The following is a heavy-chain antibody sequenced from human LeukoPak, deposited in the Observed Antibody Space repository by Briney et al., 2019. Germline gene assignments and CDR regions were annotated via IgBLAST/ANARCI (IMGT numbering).Heavy chain of an antibody. V-gene: IGHV3-11*01. CDR2: ITSSGSTI. D-gene: IGHD3-10*01. J-gene: IGHJ4*02. Sequence: GGTLRLSCAASGFTFSDYYMTWIRQAPGKGLEWVSYITSSGSTIHYADSVKGRFTISRDNAKDSLFLQMNSLRADDTAIYYCARVISGTYGLDYWGQGTLVTVSS. CDR1: GFTFSDYY. CDR3: ARVISGTYGLDY.